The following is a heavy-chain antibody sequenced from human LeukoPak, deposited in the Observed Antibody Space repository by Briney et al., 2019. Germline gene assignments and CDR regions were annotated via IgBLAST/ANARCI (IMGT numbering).Heavy chain of an antibody. CDR3: TRITMVRGVITFDY. J-gene: IGHJ4*02. Sequence: PGGSLRLSCTASGFTFGDYAMSWVRQAPGKGLEWVGFIRSKAYGGTTEYAASVKGRFTISRDDSKSIAYLQMNSLKTEDTAVYYCTRITMVRGVITFDYWGRGTLVTVSS. D-gene: IGHD3-10*01. V-gene: IGHV3-49*04. CDR1: GFTFGDYA. CDR2: IRSKAYGGTT.